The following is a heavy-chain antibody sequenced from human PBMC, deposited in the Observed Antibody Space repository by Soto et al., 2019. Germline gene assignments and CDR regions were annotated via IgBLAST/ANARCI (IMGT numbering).Heavy chain of an antibody. D-gene: IGHD1-1*01. CDR1: GFTFSSYS. CDR3: ARAKPWAGTTSPFDY. V-gene: IGHV3-21*01. CDR2: ISSSSSYI. J-gene: IGHJ4*02. Sequence: PGGSLRLSCAASGFTFSSYSMNWVRQAPGKGLEWVSSISSSSSYIYYADSVKGRFTISRDNAKNSLYLQMNSLRAEDTAVYYCARAKPWAGTTSPFDYWGQGTLVTVSS.